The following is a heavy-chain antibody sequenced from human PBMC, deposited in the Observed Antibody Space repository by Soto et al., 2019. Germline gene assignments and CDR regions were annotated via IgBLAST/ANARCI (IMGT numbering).Heavy chain of an antibody. CDR3: ARHGEAAGPLSRFAP. J-gene: IGHJ5*02. D-gene: IGHD6-13*01. V-gene: IGHV5-51*01. CDR2: IYPGDSDT. Sequence: GESLKISCKGSGYSFTSYWIGWVRQMPGKGLEWMGIIYPGDSDTRYSPSFQGQVTISADKSISTAYLQWTSLKASDTAMYYCARHGEAAGPLSRFAPWGQGTLVTVSP. CDR1: GYSFTSYW.